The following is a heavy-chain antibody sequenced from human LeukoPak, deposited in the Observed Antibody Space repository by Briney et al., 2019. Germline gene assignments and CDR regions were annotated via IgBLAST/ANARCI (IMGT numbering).Heavy chain of an antibody. J-gene: IGHJ4*02. CDR2: ISGSGGST. Sequence: GGSLRLSCAASGFIFGAYDMSWVRQAPGKGLEWVSVISGSGGSTYYADSVKGRFTISRDDAKNSLYLQMNSLRAEDTAVYYCARDLMGIAYRGAFYYWGQGTLVTVSS. V-gene: IGHV3-23*01. CDR1: GFIFGAYD. D-gene: IGHD6-13*01. CDR3: ARDLMGIAYRGAFYY.